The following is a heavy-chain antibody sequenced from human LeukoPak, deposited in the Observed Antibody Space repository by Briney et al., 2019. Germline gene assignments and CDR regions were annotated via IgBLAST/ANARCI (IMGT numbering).Heavy chain of an antibody. D-gene: IGHD1-7*01. Sequence: GGSLRLSCAVSGFTVDSHFMTWVRQAPGKGLEWVSVIYRNGSTYYADSVEGRFTISRDNSKNTLHLQMNSLRTEDTAVYYCAQLPRDWGQGTLVTVSS. CDR2: IYRNGST. V-gene: IGHV3-66*02. J-gene: IGHJ4*02. CDR3: AQLPRD. CDR1: GFTVDSHF.